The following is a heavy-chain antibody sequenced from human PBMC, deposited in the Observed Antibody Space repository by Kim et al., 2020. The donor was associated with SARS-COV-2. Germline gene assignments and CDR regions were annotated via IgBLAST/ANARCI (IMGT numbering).Heavy chain of an antibody. CDR2: T. V-gene: IGHV3-23*01. J-gene: IGHJ4*02. Sequence: TYSAHSGGCRSTISRDNPKATLYLQMNSLRAEDTAVYYCAKDLNWGSGYWGQGTLVTVSS. CDR3: AKDLNWGSGY. D-gene: IGHD7-27*01.